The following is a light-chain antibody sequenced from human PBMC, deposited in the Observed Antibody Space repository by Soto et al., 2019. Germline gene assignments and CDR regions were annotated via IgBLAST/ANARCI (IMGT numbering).Light chain of an antibody. Sequence: IVLTQSPGTLSLSPGERATLSCRASQSVRSNFLAWYQQKPGQAPGLLIYGASNRATGIPDRFSGSGSGTDVTLTITGLEPEDFAMYYCQRYDSLRTFGQGTKVDIK. CDR2: GAS. V-gene: IGKV3-20*01. CDR3: QRYDSLRT. CDR1: QSVRSNF. J-gene: IGKJ1*01.